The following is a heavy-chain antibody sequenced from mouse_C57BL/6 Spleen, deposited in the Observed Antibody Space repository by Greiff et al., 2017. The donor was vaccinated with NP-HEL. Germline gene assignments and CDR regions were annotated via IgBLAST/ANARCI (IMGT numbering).Heavy chain of an antibody. J-gene: IGHJ3*01. CDR2: ISSGGSYT. CDR3: ARPGRRGFAY. V-gene: IGHV5-6*01. D-gene: IGHD1-2*01. CDR1: GFTFSSYG. Sequence: DVHLVESGGDLVKPGGSLKLSCAASGFTFSSYGMSWVRQTPDKRLEWVATISSGGSYTYYPDSVKGRFTISRDNAKNTLYLQMSSLKSEDTAMYYCARPGRRGFAYWGQGTLVTVSA.